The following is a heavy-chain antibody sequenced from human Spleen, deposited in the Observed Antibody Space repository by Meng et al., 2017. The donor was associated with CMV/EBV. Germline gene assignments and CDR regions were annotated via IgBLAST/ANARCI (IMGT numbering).Heavy chain of an antibody. V-gene: IGHV3-11*01. J-gene: IGHJ6*02. CDR2: ISTSGTTI. CDR3: ARDVGCSDTSCYYYYGMDL. Sequence: GESLKISCAASGFAFSDYYLSWIRQAPGKGLEWISYISTSGTTIYYADSVKGRFTVSRDNAKNSLYLQLTTLRPDDTAVYYCARDVGCSDTSCYYYYGMDLWGQGTTVTVSS. CDR1: GFAFSDYY. D-gene: IGHD2-2*01.